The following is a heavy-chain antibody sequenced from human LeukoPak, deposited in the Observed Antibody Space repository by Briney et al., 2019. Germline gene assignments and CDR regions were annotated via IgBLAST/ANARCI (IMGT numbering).Heavy chain of an antibody. D-gene: IGHD6-6*01. CDR3: ARELYWSDSSSSGGPYYYYMDV. CDR2: MNPNSGNT. J-gene: IGHJ6*03. Sequence: GASVKVSCKASGYTFTSYDINWVRQATGQGLEWMGWMNPNSGNTGYAQKFQGRVTITRNTSISTAYMELSSLRSEDTAVYYCARELYWSDSSSSGGPYYYYMDVWGKGTTVTVSS. CDR1: GYTFTSYD. V-gene: IGHV1-8*01.